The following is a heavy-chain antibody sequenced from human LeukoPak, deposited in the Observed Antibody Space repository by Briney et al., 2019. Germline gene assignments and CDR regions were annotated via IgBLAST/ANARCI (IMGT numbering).Heavy chain of an antibody. D-gene: IGHD5-24*01. Sequence: PSETLSLTCTVSGGSISSGSYYWSWIRQPAGKGLEWIGRIYTSGSTNYNPSFKSRVTISVDTSKNQFSLRLSSVTAADTAVYYCAKGGMGLSVDDWGQGTLVTVSS. J-gene: IGHJ4*02. V-gene: IGHV4-61*02. CDR1: GGSISSGSYY. CDR3: AKGGMGLSVDD. CDR2: IYTSGST.